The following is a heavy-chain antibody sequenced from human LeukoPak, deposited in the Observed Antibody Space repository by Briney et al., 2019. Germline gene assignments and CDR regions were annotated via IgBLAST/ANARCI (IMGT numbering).Heavy chain of an antibody. D-gene: IGHD6-6*01. CDR2: IYYSGST. V-gene: IGHV4-59*01. Sequence: SETLSLTCTVSGGSITSYYWSWIRQPPGKGLEWIGYIYYSGSTNYNPSLKSRVTISVDTSKNQFSLKLNSVTAADTAVYYCARAMSIAARLQTIFDYWGQGTLVTVSS. CDR1: GGSITSYY. CDR3: ARAMSIAARLQTIFDY. J-gene: IGHJ4*02.